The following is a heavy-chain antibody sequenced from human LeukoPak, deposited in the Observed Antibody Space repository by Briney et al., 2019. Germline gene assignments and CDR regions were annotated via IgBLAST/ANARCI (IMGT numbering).Heavy chain of an antibody. J-gene: IGHJ6*02. Sequence: SETLSLTCAVYGGSFSGYYWSWIRQPPGKGLEWIGEINHSGSTNYNPSLKSRVTISVDTSKNQFSLKLSPVTAADTAVYYCARGRGWYYYYGMDVWGQGTTVTVSS. CDR2: INHSGST. CDR1: GGSFSGYY. D-gene: IGHD6-19*01. CDR3: ARGRGWYYYYGMDV. V-gene: IGHV4-34*01.